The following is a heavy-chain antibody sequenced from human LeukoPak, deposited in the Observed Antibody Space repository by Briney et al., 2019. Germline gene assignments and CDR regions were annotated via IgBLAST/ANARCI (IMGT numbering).Heavy chain of an antibody. CDR1: GGTFTSYA. Sequence: ASVKVSCKASGGTFTSYAISCVRQAPGQGLEWRGRIIPILGIANSAQKFQGRVTITADKSTSTAYMQLSSLRSEDTAVYYCARESYYSDTSGPPDAFDIWGXXXXXTVXS. CDR3: ARESYYSDTSGPPDAFDI. D-gene: IGHD3-22*01. J-gene: IGHJ3*02. CDR2: IIPILGIA. V-gene: IGHV1-69*04.